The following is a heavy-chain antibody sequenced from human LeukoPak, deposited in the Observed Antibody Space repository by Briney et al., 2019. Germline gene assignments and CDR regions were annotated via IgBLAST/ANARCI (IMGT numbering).Heavy chain of an antibody. Sequence: ASVKVSCKASGYTFTGYYMHWVRQAPGQGLEWMGWINPNSGGTNYAQKFQGRVTMTRDTSISTAYMELSRLRSDDTAVYYCARRDHTYYDFWSGYYSYYMDVWGKGTTVTVSS. CDR2: INPNSGGT. V-gene: IGHV1-2*02. CDR3: ARRDHTYYDFWSGYYSYYMDV. J-gene: IGHJ6*03. D-gene: IGHD3-3*01. CDR1: GYTFTGYY.